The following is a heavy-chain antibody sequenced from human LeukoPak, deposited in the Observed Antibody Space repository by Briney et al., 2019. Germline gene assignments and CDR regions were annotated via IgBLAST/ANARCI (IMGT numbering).Heavy chain of an antibody. Sequence: GGSLRLSCAASGFTFSSYGMHWVRQAPGKGLEWVAFIRYDGSNKYYADSVKGRFTISRDISKNTLYLQMNSLKPEDTAVYYCARVGRTSSGYYDYYMDVWGKGTTVTVSS. CDR1: GFTFSSYG. V-gene: IGHV3-30*02. J-gene: IGHJ6*03. CDR3: ARVGRTSSGYYDYYMDV. CDR2: IRYDGSNK. D-gene: IGHD6-6*01.